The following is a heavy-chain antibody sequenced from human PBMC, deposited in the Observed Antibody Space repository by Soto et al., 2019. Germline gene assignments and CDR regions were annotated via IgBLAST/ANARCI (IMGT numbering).Heavy chain of an antibody. CDR2: IYYSGSI. D-gene: IGHD5-18*01. CDR1: GGSISSYY. V-gene: IGHV4-59*01. Sequence: QVQLQESGPGLVKPSETLSLTCTVSGGSISSYYWSWIRQPPGKGLEWIGYIYYSGSINYNPSLKSRVTISVDTSKNQFSLKLSSVTAADTAVYYCARGGYSYGALNDYWGQGTLVTVSS. CDR3: ARGGYSYGALNDY. J-gene: IGHJ4*02.